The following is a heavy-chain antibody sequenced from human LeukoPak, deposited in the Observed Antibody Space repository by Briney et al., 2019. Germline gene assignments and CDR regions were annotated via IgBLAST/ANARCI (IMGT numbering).Heavy chain of an antibody. Sequence: GGSLRLSCAASGFTFSNCWMPWVRQVGKGLVWVSRINSDGSRTNYADSVKGRFTISRDNAKNTVYLQMNSLRVEDTAVYYCARAGYAFDIWGQGIMVTVSS. CDR3: ARAGYAFDI. J-gene: IGHJ3*02. CDR2: INSDGSRT. D-gene: IGHD5-18*01. CDR1: GFTFSNCW. V-gene: IGHV3-74*01.